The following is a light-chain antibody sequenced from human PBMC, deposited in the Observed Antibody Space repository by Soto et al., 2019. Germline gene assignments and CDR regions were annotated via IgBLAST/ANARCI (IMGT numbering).Light chain of an antibody. J-gene: IGKJ5*01. CDR2: GAS. CDR3: QQRNSWPPIT. CDR1: HGIGTA. Sequence: EIVMTQTPATLSVSPGERATLSCRASHGIGTALAWYQQKPGQTPRLLMYGASSRASGVPARFSGSGSGTDFTLTISSLEPEDFALYYCQQRNSWPPITFGQGTRLEIK. V-gene: IGKV3-11*01.